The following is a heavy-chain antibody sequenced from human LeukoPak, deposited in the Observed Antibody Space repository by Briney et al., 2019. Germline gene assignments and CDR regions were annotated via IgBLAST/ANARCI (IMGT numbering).Heavy chain of an antibody. J-gene: IGHJ5*02. D-gene: IGHD3-3*01. Sequence: SVKVSCKASGGTFSSYAISWVRQAPGQGLEWMGGIIPIFGTANYAQKCQGRVTITADESTSTAYMELSSLRSEDAAVYYCARNRITIFGVVIIPNNWFDPWGQGTLVTVSS. CDR2: IIPIFGTA. CDR3: ARNRITIFGVVIIPNNWFDP. V-gene: IGHV1-69*01. CDR1: GGTFSSYA.